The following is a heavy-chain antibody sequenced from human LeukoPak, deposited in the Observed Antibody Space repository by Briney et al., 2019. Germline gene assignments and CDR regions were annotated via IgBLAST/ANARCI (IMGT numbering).Heavy chain of an antibody. V-gene: IGHV4-39*01. Sequence: PSETQSLTCTVSGGSISSSSYYWGWVRQPPGKGLEWIGDIYYSGRTYYNSSLQSRLTISLDTSKNQFSLKLNSVTAADTAVYYCARRRYYDSTGYLDWGQGTLVTVSP. CDR3: ARRRYYDSTGYLD. CDR1: GGSISSSSYY. J-gene: IGHJ1*01. D-gene: IGHD3-22*01. CDR2: IYYSGRT.